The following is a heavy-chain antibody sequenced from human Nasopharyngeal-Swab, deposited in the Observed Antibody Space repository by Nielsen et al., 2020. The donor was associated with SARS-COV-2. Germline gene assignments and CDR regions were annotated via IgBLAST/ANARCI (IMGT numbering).Heavy chain of an antibody. V-gene: IGHV3-64D*06. J-gene: IGHJ4*02. Sequence: GGSLRLSSSASGFTFSNYAMHWVRQAPGKGLEYVSAISSTGGNTYYTDSVKGRFTISRDNSKNTLYLQMGSLRVEDTAVYYCVKDSSGYEFDSWGQGTLVTVSS. D-gene: IGHD3-22*01. CDR2: ISSTGGNT. CDR3: VKDSSGYEFDS. CDR1: GFTFSNYA.